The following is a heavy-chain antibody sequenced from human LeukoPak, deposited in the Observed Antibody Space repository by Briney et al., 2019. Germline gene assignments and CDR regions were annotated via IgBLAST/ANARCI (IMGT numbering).Heavy chain of an antibody. D-gene: IGHD6-13*01. Sequence: PSETLSLTCTVSGASIRSYYWSWIRQPPGKGLEWIGCIYYSGSTNQNPSLKSRLTISVDTSKNQFSLKLSSVTAADTAVYYCARDRSSSYYYYYGMDVWGLGTTVTVSS. CDR2: IYYSGST. V-gene: IGHV4-59*01. CDR1: GASIRSYY. CDR3: ARDRSSSYYYYYGMDV. J-gene: IGHJ6*02.